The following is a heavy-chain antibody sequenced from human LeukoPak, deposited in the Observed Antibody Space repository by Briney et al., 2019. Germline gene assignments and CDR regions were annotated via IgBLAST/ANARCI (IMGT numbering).Heavy chain of an antibody. J-gene: IGHJ4*02. Sequence: PGGSLRLSCAASGFTFSSYAMSWVRQAPGKGLEWVSAISGSGGSTYYAESVKGRFTISRDNSKNTLYLQMNSLRAEDTAVYYCARGCGGSAACYIIDYWGQGTLVTVSS. CDR1: GFTFSSYA. D-gene: IGHD2-15*01. CDR3: ARGCGGSAACYIIDY. CDR2: ISGSGGST. V-gene: IGHV3-23*01.